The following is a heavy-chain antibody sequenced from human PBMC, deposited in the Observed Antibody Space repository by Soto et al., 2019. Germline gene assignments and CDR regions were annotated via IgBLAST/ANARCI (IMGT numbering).Heavy chain of an antibody. CDR3: VRETSPITALPWVFDL. D-gene: IGHD6-13*01. V-gene: IGHV3-64D*08. J-gene: IGHJ4*02. Sequence: PGGSLRLACSASGFTLRNYVMHWVRQAPGKGLEYISAVSGQGDSTFYADSVKGRFTISRDNSRNTLYLQMSRLRAEDTAVDYIVRETSPITALPWVFDLWGQGTLVTVSS. CDR1: GFTLRNYV. CDR2: VSGQGDST.